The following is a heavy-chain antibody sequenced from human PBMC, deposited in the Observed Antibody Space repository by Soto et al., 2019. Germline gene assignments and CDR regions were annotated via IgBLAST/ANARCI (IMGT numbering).Heavy chain of an antibody. V-gene: IGHV3-11*01. CDR3: ARVRFGEWGYAMDV. CDR2: ISSSGTSI. CDR1: VVTFSDCY. J-gene: IGHJ6*02. D-gene: IGHD3-10*01. Sequence: QVQLVESGGGLVKPGGSLRLSCAVSVVTFSDCYMNWIRQAPGKGLEWVSYISSSGTSINYAGSVKGRFTISRDNAKNSLYLHMNSLRAEDTAMYYCARVRFGEWGYAMDVWGQGTTVTVSS.